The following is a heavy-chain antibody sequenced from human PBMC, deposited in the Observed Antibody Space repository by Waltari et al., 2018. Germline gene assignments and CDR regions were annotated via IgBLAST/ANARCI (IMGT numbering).Heavy chain of an antibody. CDR2: IYYSGGT. V-gene: IGHV4-39*07. CDR3: ARGRGLEYYDFWSGLTRYYFDY. D-gene: IGHD3-3*01. J-gene: IGHJ4*02. Sequence: QLQLQESGPGLVKPSETLSLTCTVSGGSISSSSYYWGWIRQPPGKGLEWIGSIYYSGGTYYNPSLKSRVTISVDTSKNQFSLKLSSVTAADTAVYYCARGRGLEYYDFWSGLTRYYFDYWGQGTLVTVSS. CDR1: GGSISSSSYY.